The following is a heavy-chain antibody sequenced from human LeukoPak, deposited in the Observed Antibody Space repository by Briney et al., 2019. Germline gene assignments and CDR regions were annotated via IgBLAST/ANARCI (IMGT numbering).Heavy chain of an antibody. D-gene: IGHD6-13*01. CDR3: ARGGSSWYLGDAFDI. J-gene: IGHJ3*02. CDR1: GGSFSGYY. Sequence: PSETLSLTCAVYGGSFSGYYWSWIRQPPGKGLEWIGEINHSGSTNYNPSLKSRVTITVDTSKNQFSLKLSSVTAADTAVYYCARGGSSWYLGDAFDIWGQGTMVTVSS. V-gene: IGHV4-34*01. CDR2: INHSGST.